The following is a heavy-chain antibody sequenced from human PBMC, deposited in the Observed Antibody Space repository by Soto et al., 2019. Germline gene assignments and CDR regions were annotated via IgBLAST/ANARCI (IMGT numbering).Heavy chain of an antibody. CDR1: GFTFSSYS. V-gene: IGHV3-48*02. D-gene: IGHD2-8*02. Sequence: EVQLVESGGGLVQPGGSLRLSCAASGFTFSSYSMNWVRQAPGKGLEWVSYISSSSSTIYYADSVKGRFTISRDNAKTSLYLQLNSLNDEHTAVYYCAPWWSSGSDAFDIWGQGTMVTAS. CDR2: ISSSSSTI. J-gene: IGHJ3*02. CDR3: APWWSSGSDAFDI.